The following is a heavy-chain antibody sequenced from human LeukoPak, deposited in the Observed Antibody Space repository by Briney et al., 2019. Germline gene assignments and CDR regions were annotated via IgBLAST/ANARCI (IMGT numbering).Heavy chain of an antibody. Sequence: PSETLSLTCTVSGGSISSSAYYWGWIRQPPGKGLEWIGSFYYSGGTYYNPSLKSRVTISVDTSKNQFSLKLSSVTAADTAVYYCASGDDAFDIWGQGTMVTVSS. CDR2: FYYSGGT. CDR3: ASGDDAFDI. D-gene: IGHD7-27*01. CDR1: GGSISSSAYY. J-gene: IGHJ3*02. V-gene: IGHV4-39*07.